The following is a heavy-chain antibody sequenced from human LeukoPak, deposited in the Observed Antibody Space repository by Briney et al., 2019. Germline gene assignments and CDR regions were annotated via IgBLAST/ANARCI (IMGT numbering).Heavy chain of an antibody. CDR1: GDSISGGGYY. CDR2: IYNSGST. V-gene: IGHV4-31*03. CDR3: ARTDSSGYYRNF. J-gene: IGHJ4*02. D-gene: IGHD3-22*01. Sequence: PSETLSLTCTVSGDSISGGGYYWSWIRQLPGKGLEWIGYIYNSGSTYYNPSLKSRVAISVDTSKKQFSLKMSSVTAADTAVYYCARTDSSGYYRNFWGQGTLVTVSS.